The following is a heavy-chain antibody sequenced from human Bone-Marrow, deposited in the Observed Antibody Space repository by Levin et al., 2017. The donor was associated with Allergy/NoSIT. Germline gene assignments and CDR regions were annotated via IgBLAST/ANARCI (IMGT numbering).Heavy chain of an antibody. D-gene: IGHD6-13*01. CDR1: GFTFSDYA. Sequence: PGGSLRLSCAASGFTFSDYAMSWVRQAPGKGLEWVSAISAAGGSTYYADSVKGRFTISRDNLKNTLDLEMNSLRVEDTAVYYCAKEPAAAAGDAFDLWGQGTLVSVAS. J-gene: IGHJ3*01. CDR3: AKEPAAAAGDAFDL. V-gene: IGHV3-23*01. CDR2: ISAAGGST.